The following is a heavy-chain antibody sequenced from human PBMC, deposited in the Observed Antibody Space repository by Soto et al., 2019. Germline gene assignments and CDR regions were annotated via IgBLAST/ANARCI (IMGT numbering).Heavy chain of an antibody. CDR3: ARGGSGYTWFNEF. CDR2: FMPVFQTA. CDR1: GGLFSSYP. V-gene: IGHV1-69*01. J-gene: IGHJ4*02. D-gene: IGHD3-22*01. Sequence: QEQLVQSGAEVKKPGSSVKVSCKASGGLFSSYPISWVRQVPGQGLEWMGGFMPVFQTAYYTQRFQGRVMITADESTNTAYMELSSLRSEDTAIYYCARGGSGYTWFNEFWGQGTLVTVSS.